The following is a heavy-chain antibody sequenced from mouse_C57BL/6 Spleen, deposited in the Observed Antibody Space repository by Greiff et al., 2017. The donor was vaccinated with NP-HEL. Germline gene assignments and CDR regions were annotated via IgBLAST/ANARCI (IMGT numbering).Heavy chain of an antibody. CDR2: IDPSDSYT. CDR1: GYTFTSYW. Sequence: QVHVKQPGAELVMPGASVKLSCKASGYTFTSYWMHWVKQRPGQGLEWIGEIDPSDSYTNYNQKFKGKSTLTVDKSSSTAYMQLSSLTSEDSAVYYCALTTVDYWGQGTTLTVSS. V-gene: IGHV1-69*01. D-gene: IGHD1-1*01. CDR3: ALTTVDY. J-gene: IGHJ2*01.